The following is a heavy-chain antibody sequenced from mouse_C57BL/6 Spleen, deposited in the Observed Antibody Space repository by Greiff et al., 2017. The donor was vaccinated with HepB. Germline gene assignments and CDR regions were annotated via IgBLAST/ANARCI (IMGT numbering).Heavy chain of an antibody. V-gene: IGHV1-76*01. CDR3: ARDSSRWYFDV. Sequence: VQLQQSGAELVRPGASVKLSCKASGYTFTDYYINWVKQRPGQGLEWIARIYPGSGNTYYNEKFKGKATLTAEKSSSTAYMQLSSLTSEDSAVYFCARDSSRWYFDVWGTGTTVTVSS. CDR2: IYPGSGNT. CDR1: GYTFTDYY. J-gene: IGHJ1*03. D-gene: IGHD1-1*01.